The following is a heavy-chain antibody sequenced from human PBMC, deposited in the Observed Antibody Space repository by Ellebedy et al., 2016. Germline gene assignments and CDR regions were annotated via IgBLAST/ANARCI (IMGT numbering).Heavy chain of an antibody. CDR3: AKCRHSTGCLLDS. D-gene: IGHD6-19*01. V-gene: IGHV3-23*01. CDR2: ISSAGSP. Sequence: GESLKISCAASGFTFSSYSMNWVRQAPGKGLEWVSTISSAGSPNYADSVRGRFTISRDSSKDTLYLEMDSLRADDTAIYYCAKCRHSTGCLLDSWGQGTLVTVSS. CDR1: GFTFSSYS. J-gene: IGHJ4*02.